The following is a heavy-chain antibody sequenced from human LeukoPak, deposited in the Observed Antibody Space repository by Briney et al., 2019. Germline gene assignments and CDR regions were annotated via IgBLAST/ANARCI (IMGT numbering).Heavy chain of an antibody. D-gene: IGHD6-6*01. CDR1: GGSISSNNYY. CDR2: TFYSGNT. V-gene: IGHV4-39*01. Sequence: SXTLSLTCTVSGGSISSNNYYWGWIRQPPGKGLEWIGSTFYSGNTYYNPSLKSRVTISVDTSKNHFSLKLSSVTAADTAVYYCARHLPYSSSSYFNYWGQGTLVTVSS. J-gene: IGHJ4*02. CDR3: ARHLPYSSSSYFNY.